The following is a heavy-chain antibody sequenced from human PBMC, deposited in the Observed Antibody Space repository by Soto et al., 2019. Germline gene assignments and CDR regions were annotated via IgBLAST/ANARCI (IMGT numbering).Heavy chain of an antibody. D-gene: IGHD6-19*01. J-gene: IGHJ4*02. CDR1: GFTFSSYG. CDR3: AKDSSGWVDY. Sequence: QVQLVESGGGVVQPGRSLRLSCAASGFTFSSYGMHWVRQAPGKGLEWVAVISYDGSNKYYADSVKGRFTISRDNSKNTLYLQMNSLRAEDTAVYYCAKDSSGWVDYWGQGTLVTVSS. V-gene: IGHV3-30*18. CDR2: ISYDGSNK.